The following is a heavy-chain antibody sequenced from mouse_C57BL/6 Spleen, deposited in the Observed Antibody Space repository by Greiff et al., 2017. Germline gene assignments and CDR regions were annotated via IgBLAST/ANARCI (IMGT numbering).Heavy chain of an antibody. CDR1: GFNIKDYY. V-gene: IGHV14-2*01. CDR2: IDPEDGET. CDR3: ARGSYDGWFAY. Sequence: LVESGAELVKPGASVKLSCTASGFNIKDYYMHWVKQRTEQGLEWIGRIDPEDGETKYDPKFQGKATITADTSSNTAYLQLSSLTSEDSAVYYCARGSYDGWFAYWGQGTLVTVSA. J-gene: IGHJ3*01. D-gene: IGHD2-12*01.